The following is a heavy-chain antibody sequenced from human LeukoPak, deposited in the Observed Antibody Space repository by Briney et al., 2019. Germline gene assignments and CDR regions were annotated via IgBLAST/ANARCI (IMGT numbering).Heavy chain of an antibody. CDR2: ISGSGGST. Sequence: GGSLRLSCAASGFTFSSYAMSWVRQAPGEGLEWVSAISGSGGSTYYADSVKGRFTISRDNSKNTLYLQMNSLRAEDTAVYYCAKGGAAAGTFDYWGQGTLVTVSS. D-gene: IGHD6-13*01. CDR1: GFTFSSYA. CDR3: AKGGAAAGTFDY. J-gene: IGHJ4*02. V-gene: IGHV3-23*01.